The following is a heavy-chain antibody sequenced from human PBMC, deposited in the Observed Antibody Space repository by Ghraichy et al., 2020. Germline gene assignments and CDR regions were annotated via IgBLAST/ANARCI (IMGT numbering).Heavy chain of an antibody. Sequence: LSLTCAASGFTFSSYAMSWVRQAPGKGLEWVSAISGSGGSTYYADSVKGRFTISRDNSKNTLYLQMNSLRAEDTAVYYCAKDSGVGVGDYWGQGTLVTVSS. CDR2: ISGSGGST. CDR1: GFTFSSYA. D-gene: IGHD1-26*01. V-gene: IGHV3-23*01. J-gene: IGHJ4*02. CDR3: AKDSGVGVGDY.